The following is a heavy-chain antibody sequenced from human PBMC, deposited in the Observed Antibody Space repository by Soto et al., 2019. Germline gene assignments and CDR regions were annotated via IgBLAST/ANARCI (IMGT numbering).Heavy chain of an antibody. CDR2: IYYSGTT. D-gene: IGHD3-16*01. J-gene: IGHJ5*02. Sequence: PSETLSLTCTVSGGSISISLYYWGWIRQPPGKGLEWIGSIYYSGTTYYNPSLKSRVTISVDSSQNQFSLKLNSVTAADTAIYYCARRVGWGGNWSGPRGQAITVIVSS. V-gene: IGHV4-39*01. CDR3: ARRVGWGGNWSGP. CDR1: GGSISISLYY.